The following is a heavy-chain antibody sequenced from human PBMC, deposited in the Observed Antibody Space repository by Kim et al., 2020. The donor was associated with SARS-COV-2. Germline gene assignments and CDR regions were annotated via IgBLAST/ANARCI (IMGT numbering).Heavy chain of an antibody. CDR3: TFVPA. J-gene: IGHJ4*02. V-gene: IGHV3-15*01. D-gene: IGHD6-6*01. Sequence: GGSLRLSCAGTGFIFSDSWMSWVRQAPGKGLEWVARIKSKSDGGTRDYAAVVKGRFTISRDDSKNTLYMQMNGLKTEDTDVYYCTFVPAWGQGSLVIVSS. CDR1: GFIFSDSW. CDR2: IKSKSDGGTR.